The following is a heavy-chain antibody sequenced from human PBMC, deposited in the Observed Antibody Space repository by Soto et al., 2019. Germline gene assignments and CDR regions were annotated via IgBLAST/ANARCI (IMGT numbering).Heavy chain of an antibody. Sequence: AASGFTFTSYAMSWVRQAPGKVLEWVSAISGSGGSTYYADSVKGRFTISRDNSKNTLYLQMNSLRAEDTAVYYCAKDQSITGTANDAFDIWGQGTMVTVSS. D-gene: IGHD1-20*01. CDR2: ISGSGGST. V-gene: IGHV3-23*01. CDR1: GFTFTSYA. CDR3: AKDQSITGTANDAFDI. J-gene: IGHJ3*02.